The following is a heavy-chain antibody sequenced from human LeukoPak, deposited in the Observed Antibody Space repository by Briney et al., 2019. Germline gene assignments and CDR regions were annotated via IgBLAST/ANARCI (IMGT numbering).Heavy chain of an antibody. V-gene: IGHV3-30*18. CDR2: ISYDGSNE. CDR1: VFTLSNYG. Sequence: GGPLRLSCTPSVFTLSNYGMHCVRQAPRKGLEGVAVISYDGSNEYYADSVKGRFTISRDNSKNTLFLQMNSLRPEDTAVYHCAKVALFSGYYPPFDYWSQGTLVTVSS. D-gene: IGHD3-22*01. CDR3: AKVALFSGYYPPFDY. J-gene: IGHJ4*02.